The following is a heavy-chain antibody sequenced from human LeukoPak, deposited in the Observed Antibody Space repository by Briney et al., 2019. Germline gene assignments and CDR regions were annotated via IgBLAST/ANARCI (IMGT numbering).Heavy chain of an antibody. Sequence: SETMSLTCAVYGGSFSGYYWSWIRQPPGKGLEWIGEINHSGSTNYNPSLKSRVTISVDTSKNQFSLKLSSVTAADTAVYYCARRGYYYYGMDVWGKGTTVTVSS. CDR1: GGSFSGYY. CDR3: ARRGYYYYGMDV. D-gene: IGHD3-10*01. J-gene: IGHJ6*04. CDR2: INHSGST. V-gene: IGHV4-34*01.